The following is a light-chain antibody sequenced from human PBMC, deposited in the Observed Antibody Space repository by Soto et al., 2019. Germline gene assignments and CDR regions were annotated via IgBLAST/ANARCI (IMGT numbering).Light chain of an antibody. CDR2: GAS. CDR1: QSVSSN. CDR3: QHYHNWPPWT. Sequence: EIVMTQSPATLSVSPGERATLSCRASQSVSSNLAWYQQKPGQAPRLLIYGASTRATGIPARFSGSGSGTEFTLSIYSLQSEDFAVYYCQHYHNWPPWTFGQRTKVEIK. J-gene: IGKJ1*01. V-gene: IGKV3-15*01.